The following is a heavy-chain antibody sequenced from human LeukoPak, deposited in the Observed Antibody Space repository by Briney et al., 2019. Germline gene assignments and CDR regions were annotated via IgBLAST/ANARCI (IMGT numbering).Heavy chain of an antibody. Sequence: GGSLRLSCAASGFTFSSYSMNWVRQAPGKGLEWVSSISSSSSYIYYADSVKGRFTISRDNAKNSLYLQMNSLRAEDTAVYYCARDRRYYYGMDVWGQGTTVIVSS. CDR2: ISSSSSYI. CDR3: ARDRRYYYGMDV. J-gene: IGHJ6*02. V-gene: IGHV3-21*01. D-gene: IGHD6-6*01. CDR1: GFTFSSYS.